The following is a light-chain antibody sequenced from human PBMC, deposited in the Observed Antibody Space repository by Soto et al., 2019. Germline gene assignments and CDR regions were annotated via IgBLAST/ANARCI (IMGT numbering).Light chain of an antibody. CDR3: QQSYESPLA. J-gene: IGKJ4*01. CDR2: AAS. Sequence: DIQMTQSPLSLSASVGDKVNITCRASQTIKTYLNWYQQKPGKAPKLLLYAASTLQAGVPSRFSGSGSGTEFTVTIASLQPEDFGTYYCQQSYESPLAFDGGTKVEIK. V-gene: IGKV1-39*01. CDR1: QTIKTY.